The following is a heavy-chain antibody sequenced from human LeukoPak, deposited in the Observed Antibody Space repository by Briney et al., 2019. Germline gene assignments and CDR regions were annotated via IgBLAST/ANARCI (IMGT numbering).Heavy chain of an antibody. CDR1: GFTFSSYW. CDR2: IKQDGSEK. D-gene: IGHD3-22*01. J-gene: IGHJ4*02. V-gene: IGHV3-7*03. Sequence: PGGSLRLSCAASGFTFSSYWMSWVRQAPGKGLEWVANIKQDGSEKYYVDSVKGRFTISRDNAKNSLYLQMNSLRAEDTAVYYCARERAVGSGYYSCYFDYWGQGTLVTVSS. CDR3: ARERAVGSGYYSCYFDY.